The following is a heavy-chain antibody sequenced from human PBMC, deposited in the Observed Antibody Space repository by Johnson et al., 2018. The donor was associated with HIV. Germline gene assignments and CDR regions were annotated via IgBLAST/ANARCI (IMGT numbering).Heavy chain of an antibody. D-gene: IGHD6-6*01. CDR3: AREWGIAARRGGALDI. V-gene: IGHV3-11*04. CDR1: GFTFSDYY. CDR2: IRSSGSTI. J-gene: IGHJ3*02. Sequence: QVQLVESGGGLVQPGGSLRLSCAASGFTFSDYYMSWIRQAPGKGLEWVSYIRSSGSTIYYAASVKGRFTISRDNAKNSRYLQMNSLRAEETAVCYCAREWGIAARRGGALDIWGQGTMVTVSS.